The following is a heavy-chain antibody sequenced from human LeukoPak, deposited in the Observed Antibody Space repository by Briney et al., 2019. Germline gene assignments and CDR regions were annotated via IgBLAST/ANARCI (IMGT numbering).Heavy chain of an antibody. CDR1: GYTFTSYG. V-gene: IGHV1-18*01. J-gene: IGHJ5*02. D-gene: IGHD2-2*01. Sequence: ASVKVSCTASGYTFTSYGISWVRQAPGQGLEWMGWISAYNGNTNHAQKLQGRVTMTTDTSTSTAYMELRSLRSDDTAVYYCVRDPSYIVVVSSTVTGFDPWGQGTLVTVSS. CDR3: VRDPSYIVVVSSTVTGFDP. CDR2: ISAYNGNT.